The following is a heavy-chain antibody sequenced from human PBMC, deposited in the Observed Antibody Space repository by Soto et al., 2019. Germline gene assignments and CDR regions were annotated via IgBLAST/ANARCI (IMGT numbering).Heavy chain of an antibody. Sequence: ASVKVSCKASGYTFTGYYMHWVRQAPGQGLEWMGWINPNSSGTNYAQKFQGWVTMTRDTSISTAYMELSRLRSDDTAVYYCERGGGRYSENSGMDVCGQGPTVTVYS. D-gene: IGHD5-18*01. CDR1: GYTFTGYY. CDR3: ERGGGRYSENSGMDV. V-gene: IGHV1-2*04. CDR2: INPNSSGT. J-gene: IGHJ6*02.